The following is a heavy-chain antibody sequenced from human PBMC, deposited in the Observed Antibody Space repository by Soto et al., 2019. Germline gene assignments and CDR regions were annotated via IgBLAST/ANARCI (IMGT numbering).Heavy chain of an antibody. CDR3: ARSQPSHNWFDP. J-gene: IGHJ5*02. CDR1: GGTFSSYA. D-gene: IGHD6-13*01. V-gene: IGHV1-69*12. Sequence: QVPLVQSGAEVKKPGSSVKVSCKASGGTFSSYAISWVRQAPGQGLEWMGGIIPIFGTAHYAQKFQGRGTITADEDTSTAYMEMSSLRSEDTGVYYCARSQPSHNWFDPWGQGTLVTVSS. CDR2: IIPIFGTA.